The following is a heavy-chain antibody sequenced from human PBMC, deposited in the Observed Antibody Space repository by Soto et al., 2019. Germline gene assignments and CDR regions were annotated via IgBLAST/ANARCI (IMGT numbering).Heavy chain of an antibody. D-gene: IGHD6-19*01. CDR1: GFTFSDYY. Sequence: GGSLRLSCAASGFTFSDYYMSWIRQAPGKGLEWVSYISSSSSYTNYADSVKGRFTISRDNAKNSLYLQMNSLRAEDTAVYYCARDALAVAGNYYGMDVWGQGTTVTVSS. CDR3: ARDALAVAGNYYGMDV. CDR2: ISSSSSYT. J-gene: IGHJ6*02. V-gene: IGHV3-11*06.